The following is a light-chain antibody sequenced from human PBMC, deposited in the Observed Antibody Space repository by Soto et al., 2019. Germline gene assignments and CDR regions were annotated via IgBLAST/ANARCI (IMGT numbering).Light chain of an antibody. Sequence: EIVMTQAPATMTVSPGERATLSCRASQSVSSNLAWYQQKPGQAPRLLIYGASTRATGIPARFSGSGSGTDFTLTISSLEPEDFAVYYCLQRSNWPPITFGQGTRLEIK. CDR3: LQRSNWPPIT. V-gene: IGKV3-11*01. J-gene: IGKJ5*01. CDR1: QSVSSN. CDR2: GAS.